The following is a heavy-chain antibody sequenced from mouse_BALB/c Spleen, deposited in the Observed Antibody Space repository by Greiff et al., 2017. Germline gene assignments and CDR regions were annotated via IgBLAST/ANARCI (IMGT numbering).Heavy chain of an antibody. D-gene: IGHD2-1*01. Sequence: VQLKQSGPELVKPGASVKISCKASGYSFTGYFMHWVKQRPEQGLEWIGRIDPANGNTKYDPKFQGKATITADTSSNTAYLQLSSLTSEDTAVYYCASDRSTWFAYWGQGTLVTVSA. CDR1: GYSFTGYF. J-gene: IGHJ3*01. V-gene: IGHV14-3*02. CDR2: IDPANGNT. CDR3: ASDRSTWFAY.